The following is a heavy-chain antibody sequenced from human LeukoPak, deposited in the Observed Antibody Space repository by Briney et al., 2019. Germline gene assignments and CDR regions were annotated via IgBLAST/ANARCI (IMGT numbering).Heavy chain of an antibody. V-gene: IGHV4-39*07. J-gene: IGHJ6*03. CDR2: IYYSGST. CDR1: GGSISSSSYY. CDR3: ARGRYVRYGANNYMDV. D-gene: IGHD3-9*01. Sequence: SETLSLTCTVSGGSISSSSYYWGWIRQPPRKGLEWIGSIYYSGSTYYNPSLKSRVTISVGTSKNQFSLKLSSVTAADTAVYYCARGRYVRYGANNYMDVWGKGTTVTISS.